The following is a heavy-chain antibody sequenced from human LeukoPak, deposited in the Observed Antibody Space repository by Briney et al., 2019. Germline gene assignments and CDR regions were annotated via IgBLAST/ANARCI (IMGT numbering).Heavy chain of an antibody. CDR2: VSGSGTAT. D-gene: IGHD6-19*01. CDR3: AKSGGAIAVSSRPYHFDF. CDR1: GFTFSNYA. V-gene: IGHV3-23*01. Sequence: PGGSLRLSCAASGFTFSNYAMDWVRQAPGKGLEWVSVVSGSGTATYYADSVKGRFTISRDNSKNTLYLQMSSLRAEDTAVYFCAKSGGAIAVSSRPYHFDFWGQGTLDTVSS. J-gene: IGHJ4*02.